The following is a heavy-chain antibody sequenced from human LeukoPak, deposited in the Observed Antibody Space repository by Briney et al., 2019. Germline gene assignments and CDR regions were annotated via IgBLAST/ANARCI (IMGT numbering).Heavy chain of an antibody. CDR2: INPNSGGT. J-gene: IGHJ5*02. D-gene: IGHD6-13*01. CDR3: ARGFRGYSSSWVWFDP. V-gene: IGHV1-2*04. Sequence: ASVKVSYKASGYTFTGYYMHWVRLAPGQGLEWRGLINPNSGGTNYAQKFQGWVTMIRDTSISTAYMELSRLRSDDTAVYYCARGFRGYSSSWVWFDPWGQGTLVTVSS. CDR1: GYTFTGYY.